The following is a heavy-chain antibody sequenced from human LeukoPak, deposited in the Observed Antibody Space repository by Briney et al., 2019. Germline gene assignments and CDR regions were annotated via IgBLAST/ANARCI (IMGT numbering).Heavy chain of an antibody. V-gene: IGHV1-2*02. CDR1: GYTFSDYY. D-gene: IGHD6-13*01. Sequence: ASVKVSCKASGYTFSDYYIHWVRQAPGQGLEWMGWIKPNSGGTNYAQKFQGRVTMTRDTSISTTYMELTRLRSDDTAVYYCTRDHLAADGSDAFDIWGQGTMVTVSS. CDR2: IKPNSGGT. CDR3: TRDHLAADGSDAFDI. J-gene: IGHJ3*02.